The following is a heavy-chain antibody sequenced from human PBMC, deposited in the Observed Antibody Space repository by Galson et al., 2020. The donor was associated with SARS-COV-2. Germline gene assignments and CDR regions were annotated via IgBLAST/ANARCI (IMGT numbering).Heavy chain of an antibody. V-gene: IGHV1-18*01. CDR2: ISGYNGDT. D-gene: IGHD1-26*01. CDR1: GYTFKSYT. CDR3: ARAPERVWEGGEYYYYYYMDV. Sequence: ASVKVSCKASGYTFKSYTISWVRQAPGQGLEWMGSISGYNGDTNYAQNLQGRVTMTTDTSTSTAHMELRSLRSDDTAMYYCARAPERVWEGGEYYYYYYMDVWGKGTSVTVSS. J-gene: IGHJ6*03.